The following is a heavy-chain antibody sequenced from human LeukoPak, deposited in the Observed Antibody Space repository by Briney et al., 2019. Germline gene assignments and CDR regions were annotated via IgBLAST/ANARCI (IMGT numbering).Heavy chain of an antibody. CDR2: IYYSGST. CDR3: ARGDDYYDSSGPAGYFDL. V-gene: IGHV4-61*05. J-gene: IGHJ2*01. CDR1: GGSISSSSYY. Sequence: SETLSLTCTVSGGSISSSSYYWGWIRQPPGKGLEWIGYIYYSGSTNYNPSLKSRVTISVDTSKNQFSLKLSSVTAADTAVYYCARGDDYYDSSGPAGYFDLWGRGTLVTVSS. D-gene: IGHD3-22*01.